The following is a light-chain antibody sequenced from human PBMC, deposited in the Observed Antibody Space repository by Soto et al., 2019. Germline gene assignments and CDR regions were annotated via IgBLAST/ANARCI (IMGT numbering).Light chain of an antibody. CDR1: QTINNF. CDR2: GAS. Sequence: DIQMTQSPSSLFASVGDRVTVTCRASQTINNFLNWYHQNPGKAPKLLIYGASSLQSGVPSRFSGGGSGTTVTLTINSVQPEDVGIYYCQQSHSAPRTFGQGTTV. CDR3: QQSHSAPRT. J-gene: IGKJ1*01. V-gene: IGKV1-39*01.